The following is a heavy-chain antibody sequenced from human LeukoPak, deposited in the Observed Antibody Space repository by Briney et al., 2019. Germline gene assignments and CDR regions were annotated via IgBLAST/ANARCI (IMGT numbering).Heavy chain of an antibody. CDR2: TYYRSKWYY. J-gene: IGHJ6*02. CDR1: GDSVSSNSAA. CDR3: ASSGGIVAMVGGYYYGMDV. V-gene: IGHV6-1*01. Sequence: SQTLSLTCAIPGDSVSSNSAAWHWIRQSPSRGLEWLGRTYYRSKWYYDYATSVKGRITINPDTSKNQFSLQLSSVTSEDTAVYYCASSGGIVAMVGGYYYGMDVWGQGTTVTVSS. D-gene: IGHD5-12*01.